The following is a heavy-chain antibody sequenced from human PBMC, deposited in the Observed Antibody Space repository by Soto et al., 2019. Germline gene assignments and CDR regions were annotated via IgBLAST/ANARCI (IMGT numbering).Heavy chain of an antibody. V-gene: IGHV3-11*01. D-gene: IGHD3-3*01. Sequence: GGSLRLSCAASGFTFNDWYMTWIRQAPGKGLEWISYISHSGSTIYYSDSVKGRFTISRDNAENSLYLQMDSLTAEDTAVYYCARDYNFWSGYKGMDVWGQGTTVTVSS. CDR1: GFTFNDWY. CDR2: ISHSGSTI. CDR3: ARDYNFWSGYKGMDV. J-gene: IGHJ6*02.